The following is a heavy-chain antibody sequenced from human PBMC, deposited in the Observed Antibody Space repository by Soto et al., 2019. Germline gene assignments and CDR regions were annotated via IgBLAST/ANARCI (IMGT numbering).Heavy chain of an antibody. CDR3: ARDFKRYSSPAGPLEY. D-gene: IGHD6-13*01. V-gene: IGHV4-30-4*01. Sequence: QVQLQESGPGLVQPSQTLSLTCTVSGDSISSGDYYWSWVRQSPGKGLEWIGCIYYSGTTYYNPSLXTXLXMXXATSKTQFSLRLSSVTAADTAMYFCARDFKRYSSPAGPLEYWGQGTLVTVSS. CDR1: GDSISSGDYY. J-gene: IGHJ4*02. CDR2: IYYSGTT.